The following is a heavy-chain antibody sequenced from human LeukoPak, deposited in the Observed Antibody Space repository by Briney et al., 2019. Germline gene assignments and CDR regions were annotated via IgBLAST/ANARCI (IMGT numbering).Heavy chain of an antibody. CDR3: ARERRSYGDYAAFDI. V-gene: IGHV4-38-2*02. J-gene: IGHJ3*02. CDR2: IYHSGST. CDR1: GYSISSGYN. Sequence: PSETLCLTCAVSGYSISSGYNWGWIRPPPGKGLEWIGSIYHSGSTYYNPSLKSRVTISVDTSKNQFSLKLSSVTAADTAVYYCARERRSYGDYAAFDIWGQGTMVTVSS. D-gene: IGHD4-17*01.